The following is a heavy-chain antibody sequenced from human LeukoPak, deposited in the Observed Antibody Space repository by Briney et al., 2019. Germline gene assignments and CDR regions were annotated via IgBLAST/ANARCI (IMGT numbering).Heavy chain of an antibody. CDR1: GYTFTSYD. CDR3: ATGPVAYCRGGGCQRYYGMDV. D-gene: IGHD2-15*01. Sequence: ASVKVSCKASGYTFTSYDINWVRQATGQGLEWMGWMNPNSGNTGYAQKFQGRVTITRNTSISTAYMELSSLRSEDTAVYYCATGPVAYCRGGGCQRYYGMDVWGQGTTVTVSS. V-gene: IGHV1-8*03. CDR2: MNPNSGNT. J-gene: IGHJ6*02.